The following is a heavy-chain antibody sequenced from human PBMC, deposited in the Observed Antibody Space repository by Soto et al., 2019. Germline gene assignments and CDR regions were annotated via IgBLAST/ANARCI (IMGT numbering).Heavy chain of an antibody. CDR3: ARSGYYDFWSGYYPPGGDYYYYMDV. J-gene: IGHJ6*03. V-gene: IGHV4-59*08. CDR1: GGSISSYY. D-gene: IGHD3-3*01. CDR2: IYYSGST. Sequence: PSETLSLTCTVSGGSISSYYWSWIRQPPGKGLEWIGYIYYSGSTNYNPSLKSRVTISVDTSKNQFSLKLGSVTAADTAVYYCARSGYYDFWSGYYPPGGDYYYYMDVWGKGTTVTVSS.